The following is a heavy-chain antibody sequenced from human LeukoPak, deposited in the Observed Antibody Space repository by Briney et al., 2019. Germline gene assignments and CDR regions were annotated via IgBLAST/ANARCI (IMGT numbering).Heavy chain of an antibody. Sequence: PGGSLRLSCAASGFTFSSYAMHWVRQAPGKGLEWVAVISYDGSNKYYADSVKGRFTISRDNAKSSLYLQMNSLRAEDTALYYCARDVTAGAMAGNPAGYWGQGTLVTVSS. CDR2: ISYDGSNK. CDR3: ARDVTAGAMAGNPAGY. CDR1: GFTFSSYA. V-gene: IGHV3-30-3*01. D-gene: IGHD6-19*01. J-gene: IGHJ4*02.